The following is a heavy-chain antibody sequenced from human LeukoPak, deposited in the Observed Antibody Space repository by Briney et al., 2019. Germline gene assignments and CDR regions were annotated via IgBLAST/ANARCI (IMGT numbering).Heavy chain of an antibody. D-gene: IGHD3-16*01. CDR1: GVTLSDAW. V-gene: IGHV3-7*01. CDR3: ASQSFARFDP. CDR2: IQPDGSEQ. J-gene: IGHJ5*02. Sequence: GGSLRLSCAASGVTLSDAWVNWVRQAPGKGLEWVGNIQPDGSEQYPVDSVKGRFTISRDNARNSLFLQMNSLRVEDTAVYYCASQSFARFDPWGQGTLVTVSS.